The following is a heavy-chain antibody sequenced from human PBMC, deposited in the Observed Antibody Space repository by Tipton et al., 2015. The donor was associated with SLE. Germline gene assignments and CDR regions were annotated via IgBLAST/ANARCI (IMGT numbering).Heavy chain of an antibody. Sequence: TLSLTCTVSGGSISSSSYYWGWIRQPPGKGLEWNGIIYYRGSTYYNPSLKSRVTISVDTSKNQFSLKLSSVTAADTAVYYCARLIVVATSDYWGQGTLVTVSS. CDR2: IYYRGST. CDR1: GGSISSSSYY. D-gene: IGHD1-26*01. CDR3: ARLIVVATSDY. J-gene: IGHJ4*02. V-gene: IGHV4-39*07.